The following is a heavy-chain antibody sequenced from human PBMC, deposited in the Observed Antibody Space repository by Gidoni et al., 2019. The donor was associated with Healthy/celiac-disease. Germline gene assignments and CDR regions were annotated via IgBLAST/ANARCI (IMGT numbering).Heavy chain of an antibody. V-gene: IGHV4-34*01. Sequence: QVQLQQWGAGLLKPSETLSLTCAVYGGSFSGYYWSWIRQPPGKGLEWIGEINHSGSTNYNPSLKSRVTISVDTSKNQFSLKLSSVTAADTAVYYCARFGAVTTYYYYYYGMDVWGQGTTVTVSS. CDR2: INHSGST. CDR1: GGSFSGYY. CDR3: ARFGAVTTYYYYYYGMDV. D-gene: IGHD4-17*01. J-gene: IGHJ6*02.